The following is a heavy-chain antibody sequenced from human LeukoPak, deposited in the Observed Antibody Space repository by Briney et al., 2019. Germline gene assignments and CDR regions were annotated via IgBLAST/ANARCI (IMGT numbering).Heavy chain of an antibody. CDR2: MYTLGNT. CDR3: AGYSGRYPYYMDV. CDR1: GGFISSSSYY. V-gene: IGHV3-66*01. Sequence: ETLSLTCTVSGGFISSSSYYWGWIRQPPGKGLEWVSVMYTLGNTYYADSVRGRFTISRDNSKNTLYLQMNSLRAEDTAVYYCAGYSGRYPYYMDVWGKGTTVTISS. D-gene: IGHD1-26*01. J-gene: IGHJ6*03.